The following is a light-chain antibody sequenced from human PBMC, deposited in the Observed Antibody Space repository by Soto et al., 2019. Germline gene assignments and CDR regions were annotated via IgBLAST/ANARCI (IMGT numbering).Light chain of an antibody. J-gene: IGKJ1*01. V-gene: IGKV1-5*01. Sequence: DIQMTQSPSTLSASVGGRVTITCRASQSVGTWVAWYQQKPGKAPKLLIYAASNWESGVPSRFSGSGSGTEFTLTITSLQPDDFATYVCQHYRRNTWSFGRGTKVDI. CDR2: AAS. CDR1: QSVGTW. CDR3: QHYRRNTWS.